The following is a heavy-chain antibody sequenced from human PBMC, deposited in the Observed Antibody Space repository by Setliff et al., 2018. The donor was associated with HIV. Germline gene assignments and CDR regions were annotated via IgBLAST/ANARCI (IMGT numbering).Heavy chain of an antibody. V-gene: IGHV3-11*04. D-gene: IGHD2-2*01. CDR3: ARVVGGYCSSTSCYGGWLDP. J-gene: IGHJ5*02. CDR1: GFTFSDYY. CDR2: ISSSASTT. Sequence: GGSLRLSCAASGFTFSDYYMSWIRQAPGKGLEWVSYISSSASTTYYADSVKGRVTISRDNAKNSLYLQMNSLRVEDTAVYYCARVVGGYCSSTSCYGGWLDPWGQGTLVTVSS.